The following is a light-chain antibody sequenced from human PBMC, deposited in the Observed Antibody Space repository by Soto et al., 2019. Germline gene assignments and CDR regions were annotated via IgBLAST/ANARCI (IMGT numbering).Light chain of an antibody. CDR1: SSNIGSND. J-gene: IGLJ2*01. CDR3: ATWDNILTAYLV. CDR2: DND. V-gene: IGLV1-51*01. Sequence: QSVLTQPPSVSAAPGQMITISCSGSSSNIGSNDVSWYQQFPGTAPKLLIYDNDKRPSGIPDRFSGSKSGTSATLDISGLQTGDEGDYFCATWDNILTAYLVFGGGTKVTVL.